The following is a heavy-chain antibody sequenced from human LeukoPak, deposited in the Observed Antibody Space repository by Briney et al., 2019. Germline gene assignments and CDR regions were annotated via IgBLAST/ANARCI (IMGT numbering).Heavy chain of an antibody. CDR2: IKEDGNEK. CDR1: GFSFRSYW. CDR3: ASPAHP. V-gene: IGHV3-7*03. Sequence: GGSLRLSCAASGFSFRSYWMSWVRQAQGKGLEWVANIKEDGNEKYYVDSVKGRFTISRDNAQKSLYLQMNSLRVEDTAVYYCASPAHPWGQGTLVTVSS. J-gene: IGHJ5*02.